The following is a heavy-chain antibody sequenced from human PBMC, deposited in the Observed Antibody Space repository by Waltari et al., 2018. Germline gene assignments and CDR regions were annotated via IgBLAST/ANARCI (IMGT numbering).Heavy chain of an antibody. D-gene: IGHD4-17*01. J-gene: IGHJ2*01. CDR2: MTADGRSR. CDR3: AKADFGDPFWYFDL. Sequence: EVQLLESGGGLVQPGGSLRLSCAASGFSFSHYPMAWVRQAPGKGLGGVSTMTADGRSRNDADSVKGRFTISRDNSQNTLDLQMNTLRAEDTAVYFCAKADFGDPFWYFDLWGRGTLVTVSA. CDR1: GFSFSHYP. V-gene: IGHV3-23*01.